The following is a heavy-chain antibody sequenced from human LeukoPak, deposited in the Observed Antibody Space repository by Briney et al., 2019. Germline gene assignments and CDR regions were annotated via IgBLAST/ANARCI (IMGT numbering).Heavy chain of an antibody. Sequence: PSETLSLTCTVSGGSISSSSYYWGWIRQTPGKGLEWIGTMYYNGNTYYNPSLKSRVTISVDTSKNQFSLKLKSVTAADTAVYYCVRVEILLVIALDWGQGTLATVSS. CDR3: VRVEILLVIALD. V-gene: IGHV4-39*07. CDR2: MYYNGNT. CDR1: GGSISSSSYY. D-gene: IGHD3-9*01. J-gene: IGHJ4*02.